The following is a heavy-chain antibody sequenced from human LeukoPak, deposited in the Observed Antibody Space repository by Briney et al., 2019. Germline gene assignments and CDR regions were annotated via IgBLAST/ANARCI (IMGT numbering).Heavy chain of an antibody. CDR3: ATGYSSSWYVYYYYGMDV. J-gene: IGHJ6*02. CDR2: IIPILGIA. Sequence: ASVKVSCKASGGTFSSYTISWVRQAPGQRLEWMGRIIPILGIANYAQKFQGRVTITADKSTSTAYMELSSLRSEDTAVYYCATGYSSSWYVYYYYGMDVWGQGTTVTVSS. CDR1: GGTFSSYT. V-gene: IGHV1-69*02. D-gene: IGHD6-13*01.